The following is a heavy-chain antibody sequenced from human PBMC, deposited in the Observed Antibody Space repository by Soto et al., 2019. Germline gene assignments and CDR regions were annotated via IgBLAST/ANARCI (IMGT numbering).Heavy chain of an antibody. Sequence: GGSLRLSCAASGFTFSSYGMHWVRQAPGKGLEWVAVIWYDGSNKYYADSVKGRFTISRDNSKNTLYLQMNSLRAEDTAVYYCARIRGLGEVSPYFDLWGQGARVTVSS. D-gene: IGHD3-16*01. CDR2: IWYDGSNK. CDR3: ARIRGLGEVSPYFDL. CDR1: GFTFSSYG. V-gene: IGHV3-33*01. J-gene: IGHJ4*02.